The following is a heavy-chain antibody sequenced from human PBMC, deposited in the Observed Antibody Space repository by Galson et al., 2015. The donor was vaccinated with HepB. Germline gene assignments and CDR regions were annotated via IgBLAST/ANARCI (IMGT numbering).Heavy chain of an antibody. J-gene: IGHJ4*02. CDR3: ARAYNFWSGYPN. D-gene: IGHD3-3*01. Sequence: SVQVSCKASGYTFISHSMSWVRQAPGHGLEWMGWISAYNGNTNYAQNLQGRVTMTTDTSTSTAYLELRNLRSDDTAVYFCARAYNFWSGYPNWGQGTLVTVSS. CDR1: GYTFISHS. CDR2: ISAYNGNT. V-gene: IGHV1-18*01.